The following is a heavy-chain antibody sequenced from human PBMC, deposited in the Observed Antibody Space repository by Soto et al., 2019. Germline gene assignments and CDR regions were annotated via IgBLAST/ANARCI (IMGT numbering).Heavy chain of an antibody. CDR2: ISYSGNT. CDR1: GGSISSSYY. J-gene: IGHJ6*02. D-gene: IGHD3-10*01. CDR3: ARRYSYGSGKYGVDL. Sequence: PSETLSLTCAVSGGSISSSYYWSWIRQPPGKGLEWIGSISYSGNTFYNPSLNSRGTISVDKPKNQFSLKLSAVTAADTAVYYCARRYSYGSGKYGVDLWGQGTTVTVSS. V-gene: IGHV4-39*01.